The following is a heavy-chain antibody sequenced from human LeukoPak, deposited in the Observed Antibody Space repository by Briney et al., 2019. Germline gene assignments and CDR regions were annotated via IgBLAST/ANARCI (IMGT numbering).Heavy chain of an antibody. CDR3: ARGAPYYYDSSGYIDGMDV. D-gene: IGHD3-22*01. Sequence: GASVKVSCKASGGTFSSYAISWVRQAPGQGLEWMGGIIPIFGTANYAQKFQGRVTITADESTSTAYMELSSLRSEDTAVYYCARGAPYYYDSSGYIDGMDVWGQGTTVTVSS. V-gene: IGHV1-69*13. CDR2: IIPIFGTA. CDR1: GGTFSSYA. J-gene: IGHJ6*02.